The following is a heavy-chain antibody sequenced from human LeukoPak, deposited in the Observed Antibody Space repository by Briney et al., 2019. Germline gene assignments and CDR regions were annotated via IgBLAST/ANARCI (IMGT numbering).Heavy chain of an antibody. CDR2: INADGSTT. D-gene: IGHD1-14*01. J-gene: IGHJ3*01. CDR1: GFTFGNSW. V-gene: IGHV3-74*01. Sequence: GGSLRLSCAASGFTFGNSWVRWVRQAPGKGLVWVSLINADGSTTSYADSVKGRFTISRDNARNTLSLEMNSLTIEDTAVYYCIVVVEPPDSDGFDVWGQGTMITVSS. CDR3: IVVVEPPDSDGFDV.